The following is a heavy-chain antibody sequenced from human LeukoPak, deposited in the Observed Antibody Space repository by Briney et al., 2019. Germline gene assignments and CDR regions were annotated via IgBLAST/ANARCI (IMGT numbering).Heavy chain of an antibody. J-gene: IGHJ2*01. CDR3: ARTYGDYVPFDL. V-gene: IGHV5-10-1*01. Sequence: NPGESLKISCKGSGYSFTSYWISWVRQMPGKGLEWVGRIDPSDSYTNYSPSFQGHVTISADKSISTAYLQWSSLKASDTAMYYCARTYGDYVPFDLWGRGTLVTVSS. CDR2: IDPSDSYT. CDR1: GYSFTSYW. D-gene: IGHD4-17*01.